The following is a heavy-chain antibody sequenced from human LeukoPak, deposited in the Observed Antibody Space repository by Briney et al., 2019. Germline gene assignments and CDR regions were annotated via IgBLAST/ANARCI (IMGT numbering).Heavy chain of an antibody. Sequence: GGSLRLSCAASGFTVSSNYMSWVRQAPGKGLEWVSVIYSGGSTYYADSVKGRFTISRDNSKNTLYLQMNSLRAEDTALYYCAKDINYYDSSGIDYWGQGTLVTVSS. CDR3: AKDINYYDSSGIDY. J-gene: IGHJ4*02. CDR1: GFTVSSNY. CDR2: IYSGGST. V-gene: IGHV3-53*05. D-gene: IGHD3-22*01.